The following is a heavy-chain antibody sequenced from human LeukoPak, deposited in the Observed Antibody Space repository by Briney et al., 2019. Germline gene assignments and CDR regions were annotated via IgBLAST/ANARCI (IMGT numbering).Heavy chain of an antibody. V-gene: IGHV3-74*01. CDR2: IKSDGKT. CDR3: ARAPSEIGGYYPEYFRH. CDR1: GFTFSSYW. D-gene: IGHD3-22*01. Sequence: GGSLRLSCAASGFTFSSYWMHWVRQAPGKGPVWVSRIKSDGKTNYADSVKGRFTISRDNAKNTVSLQMNSLRAEDTGVYYCARAPSEIGGYYPEYFRHWGQGTLVTVSS. J-gene: IGHJ1*01.